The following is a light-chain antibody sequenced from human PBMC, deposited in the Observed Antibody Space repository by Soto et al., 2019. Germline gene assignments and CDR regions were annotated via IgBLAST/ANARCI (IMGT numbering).Light chain of an antibody. J-gene: IGLJ1*01. CDR1: STDVGGYNA. CDR2: EVT. V-gene: IGLV2-14*01. Sequence: QSVLSQPASVSGSPGQTITISCTGTSTDVGGYNAVSWYQHHPGKAPKLIIYEVTHRPSGVSDRFSASKSGNTASLTISGLQAEDEADYYCNSFRVSHLDVFGTGTKLTVL. CDR3: NSFRVSHLDV.